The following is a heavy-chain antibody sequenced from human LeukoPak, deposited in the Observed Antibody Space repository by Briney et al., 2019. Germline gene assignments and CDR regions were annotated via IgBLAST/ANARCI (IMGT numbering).Heavy chain of an antibody. V-gene: IGHV3-9*01. CDR1: GFIFRTYA. Sequence: PGGSLRLSCAASGFIFRTYAMSWVRQAPGKGLEWVSGISWNSGSIGYADSVKGRFTISRDNAKNSLYLQMNSLRAEDTALYYCAKASYGSGSYLGLDYWGQGTLVTVSS. CDR2: ISWNSGSI. D-gene: IGHD3-10*01. J-gene: IGHJ4*02. CDR3: AKASYGSGSYLGLDY.